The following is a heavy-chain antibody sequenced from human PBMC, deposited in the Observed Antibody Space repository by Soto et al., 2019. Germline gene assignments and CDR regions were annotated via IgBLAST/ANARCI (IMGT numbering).Heavy chain of an antibody. Sequence: QVQLQEWGPGLLKPSETLSLTCTVSGGPITAQYWSWIRQPAGKGLEWIGRIYSTGTTNYHPSLRIRGTPAVDTYKNPVSLRLTSVTAAETAVYYCTRDVYSNSNKWFDPWGQGTL. V-gene: IGHV4-4*07. J-gene: IGHJ5*02. CDR1: GGPITAQY. CDR3: TRDVYSNSNKWFDP. CDR2: IYSTGTT. D-gene: IGHD4-4*01.